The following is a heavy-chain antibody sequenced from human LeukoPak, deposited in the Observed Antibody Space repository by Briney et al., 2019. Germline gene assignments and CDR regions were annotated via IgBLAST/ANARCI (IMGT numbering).Heavy chain of an antibody. CDR3: ARHKHRSYGSGIDWFDP. D-gene: IGHD3-10*01. V-gene: IGHV4-59*08. J-gene: IGHJ5*02. CDR2: IYYSGNT. Sequence: SETLSLTCTFSGGSISSYYWIWIRQPPGKGLEWVGFIYYSGNTNYNPSLKSRVTISVDTSKNQFSLKLSSVTAADTAVYYCARHKHRSYGSGIDWFDPWGQGTLVTVSS. CDR1: GGSISSYY.